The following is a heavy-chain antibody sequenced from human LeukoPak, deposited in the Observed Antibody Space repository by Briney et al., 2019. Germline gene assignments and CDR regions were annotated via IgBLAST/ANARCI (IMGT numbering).Heavy chain of an antibody. V-gene: IGHV3-7*01. CDR2: IKQDGSEK. Sequence: GGSLRLSCAASGFTFSSHWMSWVRQTPGKGLEWVANIKQDGSEKYYVDSVKGRFTISRDNAKNSLYPQMNSLRAEDTSVYYCAREKYYDILTGYPHFDYWGQGTLVTVSS. J-gene: IGHJ4*02. D-gene: IGHD3-9*01. CDR1: GFTFSSHW. CDR3: AREKYYDILTGYPHFDY.